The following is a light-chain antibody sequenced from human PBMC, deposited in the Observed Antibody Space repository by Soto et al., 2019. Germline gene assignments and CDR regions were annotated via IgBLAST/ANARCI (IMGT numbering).Light chain of an antibody. CDR1: SSDIGRYNY. J-gene: IGLJ1*01. Sequence: QSVLTKPASVSGSPGESITISCIGTSSDIGRYNYVSWYQQYPGKAPKFMIYDVSNRPSGVSNRFSGSKSGNTASLTISGLQAEDEADYYCSSYISSSTYVFGTGTKVTVL. CDR2: DVS. CDR3: SSYISSSTYV. V-gene: IGLV2-14*01.